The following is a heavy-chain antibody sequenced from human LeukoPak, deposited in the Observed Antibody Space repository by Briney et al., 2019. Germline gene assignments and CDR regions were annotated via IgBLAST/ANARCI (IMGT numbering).Heavy chain of an antibody. Sequence: GGSLRLSCAASGFTFSSYAMHWVRQAPGKGLEWVAVISYEGSNKYYADSVKGRFTISRDNSKNTLYLQMNSLRAEDTAVYYCAREPLYSSSWNWFDPGAREPWSPSPQ. CDR3: AREPLYSSSWNWFDP. CDR2: ISYEGSNK. D-gene: IGHD6-13*01. V-gene: IGHV3-30*01. CDR1: GFTFSSYA. J-gene: IGHJ5*02.